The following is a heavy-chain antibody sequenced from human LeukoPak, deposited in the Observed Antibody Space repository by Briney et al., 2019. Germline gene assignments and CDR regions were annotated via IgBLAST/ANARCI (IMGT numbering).Heavy chain of an antibody. J-gene: IGHJ4*02. CDR1: GFSFSNYG. D-gene: IGHD5-12*01. CDR2: ILYDGSNK. CDR3: AKGSSGGDFDY. Sequence: PGGSLRLSCAASGFSFSNYGMHWVRQAPGKGLEWVAVILYDGSNKYYADYVKGRFTISRDKSNNTLFLQMNSLRVEDTAVYYCAKGSSGGDFDYWGQGTLVTVSS. V-gene: IGHV3-30*18.